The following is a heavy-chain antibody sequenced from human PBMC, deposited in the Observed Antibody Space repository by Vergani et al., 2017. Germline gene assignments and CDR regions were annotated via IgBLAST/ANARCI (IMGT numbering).Heavy chain of an antibody. CDR1: GGTFSSYT. CDR3: AGGPYCSSTSCYNLREIWFDP. Sequence: QVQLVQSGAEVKKPGSSVKVSCKASGGTFSSYTISWVRQAPGQGLEWMGRIIPILGIANYAQKFQGRATITADKSTSTAYMELSSLRSEDTAVYYCAGGPYCSSTSCYNLREIWFDPWGQGTLVTVSS. D-gene: IGHD2-2*02. V-gene: IGHV1-69*02. CDR2: IIPILGIA. J-gene: IGHJ5*02.